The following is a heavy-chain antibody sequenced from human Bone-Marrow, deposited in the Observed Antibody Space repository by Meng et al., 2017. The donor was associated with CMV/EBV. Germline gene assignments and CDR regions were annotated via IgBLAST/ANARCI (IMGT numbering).Heavy chain of an antibody. Sequence: SETLSLTCTVSGGSVSSGSYYWSWIRQPPGKGLEWIGYIYYSGSTNYNPSLKSRVTISVDTSKNQFSLKLSSVTAADTAVYYCARVEVSTSPFYWYYYGMDDWGQGTTVTVSS. CDR2: IYYSGST. CDR3: ARVEVSTSPFYWYYYGMDD. D-gene: IGHD2-2*01. J-gene: IGHJ6*02. CDR1: GGSVSSGSYY. V-gene: IGHV4-61*01.